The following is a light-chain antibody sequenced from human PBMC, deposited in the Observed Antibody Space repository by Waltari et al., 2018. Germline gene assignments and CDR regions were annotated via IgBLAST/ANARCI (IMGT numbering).Light chain of an antibody. CDR2: WAA. CDR3: QQYYSIPIT. V-gene: IGKV4-1*01. CDR1: QSIFYNSNNKNY. J-gene: IGKJ5*01. Sequence: DIVMTQSPDSLAVSLGERATINCKSSQSIFYNSNNKNYLAWYQQKPGQPPKLLIYWAATRGSGVPDRFSGSGSGTDFTLTISSLQAEDVAVYCCQQYYSIPITFGQGTRLEIK.